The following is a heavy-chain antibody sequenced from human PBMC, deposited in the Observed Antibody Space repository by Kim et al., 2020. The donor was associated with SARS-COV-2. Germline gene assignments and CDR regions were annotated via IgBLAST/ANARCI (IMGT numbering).Heavy chain of an antibody. D-gene: IGHD3-10*01. CDR1: GFTFSSYA. J-gene: IGHJ3*02. CDR2: ISGSGGST. CDR3: ANAMGFGELPDAFDI. Sequence: GGSLRLSCAASGFTFSSYAMSWVRQAPGKGLEWVSAISGSGGSTYYTDSVKGRFTISRDNSKNTLYLQMNSLRAEDTAVYYCANAMGFGELPDAFDIWGQGTMVTVSS. V-gene: IGHV3-23*01.